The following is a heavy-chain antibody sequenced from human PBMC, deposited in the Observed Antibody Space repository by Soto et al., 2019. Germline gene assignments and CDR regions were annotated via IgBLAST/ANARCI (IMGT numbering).Heavy chain of an antibody. CDR1: GGSFSGYY. D-gene: IGHD5-12*01. Sequence: SETLSLTCAVYGGSFSGYYGSWIRQPPGKGLEWIGEINHSGSTNYNPSLKSQVTISVDTSKNQFSLKLSSVTAADTAVYYCARDRGLGYYYYYYMDVWGKGTTVTVSS. J-gene: IGHJ6*03. CDR2: INHSGST. CDR3: ARDRGLGYYYYYYMDV. V-gene: IGHV4-34*01.